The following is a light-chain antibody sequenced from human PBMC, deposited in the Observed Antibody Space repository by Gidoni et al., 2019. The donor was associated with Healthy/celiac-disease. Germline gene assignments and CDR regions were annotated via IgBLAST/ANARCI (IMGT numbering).Light chain of an antibody. CDR2: AAS. J-gene: IGKJ2*01. Sequence: DIQMTQSPSSLSASVGDRVTITCRASHGIRNHLGWYQQKQGKAPQRLISAASSLQSGVPSRFSGSGSGTEFTLTISSLQPEDFATDYCLQHNSYPFMYTFGQGTKLEIK. CDR1: HGIRNH. V-gene: IGKV1-17*01. CDR3: LQHNSYPFMYT.